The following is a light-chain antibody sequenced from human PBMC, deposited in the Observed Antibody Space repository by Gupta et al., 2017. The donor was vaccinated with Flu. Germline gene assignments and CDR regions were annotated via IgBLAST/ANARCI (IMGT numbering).Light chain of an antibody. CDR1: QSIGKY. Sequence: DIQMTQSPSSLSASVGDRVTITCRASQSIGKYLDWYQQKPGKAPKLLIYDVSSLQSGVPSRFSGSGSGTDFSLTISSLQPEDFATYYCQQSYSSWTFGQGTKVEIK. V-gene: IGKV1-39*01. CDR2: DVS. CDR3: QQSYSSWT. J-gene: IGKJ1*01.